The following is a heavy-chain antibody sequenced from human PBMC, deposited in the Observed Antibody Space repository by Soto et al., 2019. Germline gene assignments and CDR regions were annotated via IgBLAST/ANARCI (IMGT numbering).Heavy chain of an antibody. CDR1: GGSFSPYY. Sequence: PSETRSLTCAVYGGSFSPYYWSWIRQFPGKGLECLGYISYSGATNYNPSLKSRVTMSIDTSKNQFSLQLNSVTAADTAVYYCARAFAIAWYTYYFDSWGQGPLVTVPQ. CDR2: ISYSGAT. CDR3: ARAFAIAWYTYYFDS. D-gene: IGHD6-13*01. V-gene: IGHV4-59*08. J-gene: IGHJ4*02.